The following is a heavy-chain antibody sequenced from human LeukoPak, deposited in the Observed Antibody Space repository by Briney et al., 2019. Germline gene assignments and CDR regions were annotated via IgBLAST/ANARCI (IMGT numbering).Heavy chain of an antibody. D-gene: IGHD3-3*01. CDR2: ISSSSSTI. J-gene: IGHJ4*02. Sequence: GGSLRLSCAASGFTFSSYSMNWVRQAPGKGLERVSYISSSSSTIYYADSVKGRFTISRDNAKNSLYPQMNSLRAEDTAVYYCARDADDFWSGYYTIDYWGQGTLVTVSS. CDR3: ARDADDFWSGYYTIDY. CDR1: GFTFSSYS. V-gene: IGHV3-48*01.